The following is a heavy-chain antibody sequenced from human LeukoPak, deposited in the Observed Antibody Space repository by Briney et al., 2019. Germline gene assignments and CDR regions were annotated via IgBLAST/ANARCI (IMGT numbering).Heavy chain of an antibody. J-gene: IGHJ6*02. CDR3: AGVFGFGELLDYYYGMDV. CDR1: GFTFSSYW. CDR2: IKQDGSEK. D-gene: IGHD3-10*01. V-gene: IGHV3-7*01. Sequence: GGSLRLSCAASGFTFSSYWMSWVRQAPGKGLEWVANIKQDGSEKYYVDSVKGRFTISRDNAKNSLHLQMNSLRAEDTAVYYCAGVFGFGELLDYYYGMDVWGQGTTVTVSS.